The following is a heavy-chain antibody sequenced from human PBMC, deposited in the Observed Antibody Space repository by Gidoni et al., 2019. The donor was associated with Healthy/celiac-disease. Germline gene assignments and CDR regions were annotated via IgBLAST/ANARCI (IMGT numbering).Heavy chain of an antibody. D-gene: IGHD3-3*01. J-gene: IGHJ4*02. CDR1: GFTLSSDA. Sequence: EVQLLESGGGLVQPGGSLRLSCAASGFTLSSDAMSWVRQAPGKGLEWVSAISGSGGSTYYADSVKGRFTISRDNSKNTLYLQMNSLRAEDTAVYYCAKDPSYYDFWSGASFDYWGQGTLVTVSS. CDR3: AKDPSYYDFWSGASFDY. V-gene: IGHV3-23*01. CDR2: ISGSGGST.